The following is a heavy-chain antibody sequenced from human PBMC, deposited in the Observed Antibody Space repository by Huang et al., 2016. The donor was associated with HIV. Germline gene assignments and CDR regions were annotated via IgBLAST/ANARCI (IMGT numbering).Heavy chain of an antibody. J-gene: IGHJ6*02. D-gene: IGHD3-16*02. Sequence: QVQLVQSGAEVKKPGASVKVSCKASGYTFTSYGISWVRQAPGQGLEWMGWSSAYNGNTNDAQKIQGRGTMTTDTSPSTGNRGMRSLRSDDTAVYYCARLYLYGMDVWGQGTTVTVSS. CDR2: SSAYNGNT. V-gene: IGHV1-18*04. CDR1: GYTFTSYG. CDR3: ARLYLYGMDV.